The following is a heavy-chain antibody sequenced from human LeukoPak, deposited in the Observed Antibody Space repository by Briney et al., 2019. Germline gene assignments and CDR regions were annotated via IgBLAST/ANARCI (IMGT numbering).Heavy chain of an antibody. CDR3: ARVLGAGLAEYYFDY. V-gene: IGHV4-4*07. J-gene: IGHJ4*02. CDR1: GGSISSYY. D-gene: IGHD1-26*01. Sequence: SETLSLTCTVSGGSISSYYWSWLRQPAGKGLEWIGRIYTSGSTNYNPSLKSRVTMSVDTSKNQFSLKLSSVTAADTAVYYCARVLGAGLAEYYFDYWGQGTLVTVSS. CDR2: IYTSGST.